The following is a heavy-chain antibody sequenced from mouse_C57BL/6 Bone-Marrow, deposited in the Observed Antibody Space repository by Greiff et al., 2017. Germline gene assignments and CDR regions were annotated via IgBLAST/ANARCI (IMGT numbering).Heavy chain of an antibody. J-gene: IGHJ1*03. CDR1: GYSITSGYY. D-gene: IGHD2-3*01. V-gene: IGHV3-6*01. Sequence: VQLKQSGPGLVKPSQSLSLTCSVTGYSITSGYYWNWIRQFPGNKLEWMGYISYDGSNNYNPSLKNRISITRDTSKNQFFLKLNSVTTEDTATYYCASLYDGYYGGYWYFDVWGTGTTVTVSS. CDR3: ASLYDGYYGGYWYFDV. CDR2: ISYDGSN.